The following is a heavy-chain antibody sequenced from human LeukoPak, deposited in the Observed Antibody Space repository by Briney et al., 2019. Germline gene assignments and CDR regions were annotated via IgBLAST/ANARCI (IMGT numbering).Heavy chain of an antibody. D-gene: IGHD3-3*01. CDR1: GCTLTELS. CDR2: FDPEDGET. Sequence: ASVKVSCKVSGCTLTELSMHWVRQAPGKGLEWMGGFDPEDGETIYAQKFQGRVTMTEDTSTDTAYMELSSLRSEDTAVYYCATGDFWSRSYYYYYYMDVWGKGTTVTVSS. V-gene: IGHV1-24*01. CDR3: ATGDFWSRSYYYYYYMDV. J-gene: IGHJ6*03.